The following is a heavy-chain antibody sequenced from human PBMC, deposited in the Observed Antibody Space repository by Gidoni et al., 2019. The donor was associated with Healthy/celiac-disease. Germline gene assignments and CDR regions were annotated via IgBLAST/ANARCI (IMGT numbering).Heavy chain of an antibody. CDR1: GYTFTSYY. Sequence: QVQLVQSGAEVKKPGAPVKVSCQASGYTFTSYYMHWVRQAPGQGLEWMGIINPSGGSTSYAQKFQGRVTMTRDTSTSTVYMELSSLRSEDTAVYYCARDGGVIGSSGYYYSYWGQGTLVTVSS. CDR2: INPSGGST. V-gene: IGHV1-46*01. D-gene: IGHD3-22*01. CDR3: ARDGGVIGSSGYYYSY. J-gene: IGHJ4*02.